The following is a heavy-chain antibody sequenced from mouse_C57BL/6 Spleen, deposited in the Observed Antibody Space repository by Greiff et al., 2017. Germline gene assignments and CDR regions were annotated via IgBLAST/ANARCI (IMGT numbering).Heavy chain of an antibody. V-gene: IGHV5-17*01. Sequence: EVKVEESGGGLVKPGGSLKLSCAASGFTFSDYGMHWVRQAPEKGLEWVAYISSGSSTIYYADTVKGRFTISRDNAKNTLFLQMTSLRSEDTAMYYCARTSSGPYFDYWGQGTTLTVSS. J-gene: IGHJ2*01. CDR3: ARTSSGPYFDY. CDR2: ISSGSSTI. CDR1: GFTFSDYG.